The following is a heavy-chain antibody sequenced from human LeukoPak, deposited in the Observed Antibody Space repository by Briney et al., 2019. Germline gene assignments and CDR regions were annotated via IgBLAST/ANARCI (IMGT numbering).Heavy chain of an antibody. D-gene: IGHD3-3*01. CDR3: ARSPSTIGWNWGYYFDY. J-gene: IGHJ4*02. CDR1: GGSISSYY. V-gene: IGHV4-4*07. Sequence: SETLSLTCTVSGGSISSYYWSWIRQPAGKGLEWIGRIYTSGSTNYNPSLKSRVTMSADPSKTLFFLRLRSVTAADTAVYYCARSPSTIGWNWGYYFDYWGQGSLATASS. CDR2: IYTSGST.